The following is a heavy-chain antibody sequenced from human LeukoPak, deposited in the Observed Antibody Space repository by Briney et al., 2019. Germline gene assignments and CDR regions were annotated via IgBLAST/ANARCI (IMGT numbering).Heavy chain of an antibody. Sequence: QTGGSLRLSCAASGFTSSSYEMNWVRQAPGKGLEWVAFIRYDGSNKYYADSVKGRFTISRDNSKNTLYLQMNSLRAEDTAVYYCAYIAVAGTLDPHRGAENWFDPWGQGTLVTVSS. J-gene: IGHJ5*02. D-gene: IGHD6-19*01. CDR2: IRYDGSNK. CDR3: AYIAVAGTLDPHRGAENWFDP. V-gene: IGHV3-30*02. CDR1: GFTSSSYE.